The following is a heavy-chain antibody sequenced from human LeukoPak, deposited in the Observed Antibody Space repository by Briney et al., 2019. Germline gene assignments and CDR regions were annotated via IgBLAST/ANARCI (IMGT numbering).Heavy chain of an antibody. V-gene: IGHV1-69*01. D-gene: IGHD4-17*01. CDR3: ARGHYGDYVFDY. CDR1: GGTFSSYA. Sequence: SVKVSCKASGGTFSSYAISWVRQAPGQGLEWMGGIILIFGTANYAQKFQGRVTITADESTSTAYMELSSLRSEDTAVYYCARGHYGDYVFDYWGQGTLVTVSS. J-gene: IGHJ4*02. CDR2: IILIFGTA.